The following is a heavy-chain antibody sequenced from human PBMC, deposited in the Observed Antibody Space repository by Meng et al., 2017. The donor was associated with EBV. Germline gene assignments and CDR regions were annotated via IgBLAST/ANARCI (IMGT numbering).Heavy chain of an antibody. CDR1: GGPFRSDA. CDR2: LIPMSGAP. D-gene: IGHD3-10*01. CDR3: ASESGRGFTPDF. V-gene: IGHV1-69*01. J-gene: IGHJ4*02. Sequence: QGEVEQSGGEVKRPGSSVKISCKTSGGPFRSDAVSWVRQGPGQGLEWLGGLIPMSGAPHYAQKFQDRVTITADEYTRTHYMELSSLRSDDTAMYYCASESGRGFTPDFWGQGTLVTVPQ.